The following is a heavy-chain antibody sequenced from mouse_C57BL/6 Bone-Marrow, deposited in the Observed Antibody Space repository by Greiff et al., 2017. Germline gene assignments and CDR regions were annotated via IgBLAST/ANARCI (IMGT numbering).Heavy chain of an antibody. CDR3: ARGGDGYSPFGY. D-gene: IGHD2-3*01. Sequence: QVQLQQPGAELVKPGASVKLSCKASGYTFTSYWMHWVKQRPGQGLEWIGMIHPNSGSTNYNEKFKSKATLTVDKSSSTAYMQLSSLTSEDSAVYYCARGGDGYSPFGYWGQGTLVTVSA. CDR1: GYTFTSYW. V-gene: IGHV1-64*01. CDR2: IHPNSGST. J-gene: IGHJ3*01.